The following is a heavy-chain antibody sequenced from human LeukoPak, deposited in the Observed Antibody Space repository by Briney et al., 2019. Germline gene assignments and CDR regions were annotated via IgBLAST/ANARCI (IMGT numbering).Heavy chain of an antibody. V-gene: IGHV1-18*01. Sequence: ASVKVSCTASGYTFTSYGISWVRQAPGQGLEWMGWISAYNGNTNYAQKLQGRVTMTTDTSTSTAYMELRSLRSDDTAVYYCARSGVLVAATTYYYGMDVWGQGTTVTVSS. CDR2: ISAYNGNT. D-gene: IGHD2-15*01. J-gene: IGHJ6*02. CDR3: ARSGVLVAATTYYYGMDV. CDR1: GYTFTSYG.